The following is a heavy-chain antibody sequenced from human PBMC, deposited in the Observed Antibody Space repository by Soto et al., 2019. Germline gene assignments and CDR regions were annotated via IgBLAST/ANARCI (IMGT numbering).Heavy chain of an antibody. J-gene: IGHJ2*01. Sequence: EVQLLESGGGLVQPGGSLRLSCAASGFTFSSFAVSWVRQAPGKGLEWVSAISGSGANTYYADSVKGRFTISRDNSKNTLKLQMYSLRVDDTGVYYCAWDPSGPSNWYYWYVVLWGRGTLVTVSS. V-gene: IGHV3-23*01. CDR3: AWDPSGPSNWYYWYVVL. CDR2: ISGSGANT. CDR1: GFTFSSFA. D-gene: IGHD6-13*01.